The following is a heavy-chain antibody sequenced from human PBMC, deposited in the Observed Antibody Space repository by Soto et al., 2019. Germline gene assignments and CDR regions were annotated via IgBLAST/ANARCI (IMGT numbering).Heavy chain of an antibody. J-gene: IGHJ4*02. CDR3: TTWPDDSSGHPL. CDR1: GGTFSSYA. CDR2: IIPIFGTA. Sequence: QVQLVQSWAEVKKPGSSVNVSCKASGGTFSSYAISWVRQAPGQGLEWMGGIIPIFGTANYAQKFQGRVTITADESTSKAYMELSSLRSEDKAVYYCTTWPDDSSGHPLWGQGTLVTVSS. V-gene: IGHV1-69*01. D-gene: IGHD3-22*01.